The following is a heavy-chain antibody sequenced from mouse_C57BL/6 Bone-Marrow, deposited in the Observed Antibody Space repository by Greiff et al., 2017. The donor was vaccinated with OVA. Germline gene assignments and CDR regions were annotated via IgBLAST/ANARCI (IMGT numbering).Heavy chain of an antibody. Sequence: EVQLQESGPELVKPGASVKIPCKASGYTFTDYNMDWVKQSHGKSLEWIGDINPNNGGTIYNQKFKGKATLTVDKSSSTAYMELRSLTSEDTAVYYCARKITTVPSLYWYFDVWGTGTTVTVSS. CDR1: GYTFTDYN. V-gene: IGHV1-18*01. D-gene: IGHD1-1*01. J-gene: IGHJ1*03. CDR2: INPNNGGT. CDR3: ARKITTVPSLYWYFDV.